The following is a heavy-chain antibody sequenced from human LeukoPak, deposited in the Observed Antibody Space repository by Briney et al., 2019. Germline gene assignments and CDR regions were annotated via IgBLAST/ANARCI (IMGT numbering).Heavy chain of an antibody. D-gene: IGHD2-8*02. V-gene: IGHV3-30*04. CDR3: ARDPSFSRGFKLVLSS. J-gene: IGHJ5*02. CDR2: ISHDGRRK. CDR1: GFTFDTYS. Sequence: PGGSLRLSCAASGFTFDTYSFHWVRQSPGGGLDWVALISHDGRRKYYGDTVKGRFTISRDDSKNTLYLQMSSLRTEDSSVYYCARDPSFSRGFKLVLSSWGQGTLGTLSS.